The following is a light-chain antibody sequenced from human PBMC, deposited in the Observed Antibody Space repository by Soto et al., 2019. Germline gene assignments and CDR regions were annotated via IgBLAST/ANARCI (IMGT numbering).Light chain of an antibody. J-gene: IGLJ1*01. Sequence: QPVLTQPPSASASLGASVKLTCTLSSGHNTYAIAWHQQQPEKGPRYLMKLNSDGSHSKGDGIPDRFSGSSSGAERYLTISSLQSEDEADYYCQTWGSGIHVFGTGTKLTVL. CDR2: LNSDGSH. V-gene: IGLV4-69*01. CDR1: SGHNTYA. CDR3: QTWGSGIHV.